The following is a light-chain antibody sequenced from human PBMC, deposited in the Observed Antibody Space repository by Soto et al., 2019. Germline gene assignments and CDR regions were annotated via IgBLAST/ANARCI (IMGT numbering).Light chain of an antibody. CDR1: QSLRSS. CDR3: QQYGGSPWT. Sequence: ETMMTQSPDTLSVSLGERATLSCRASQSLRSSLAWYQQKPGQAPRLLIYDASTRATGIPARFSGSGSGTDFTLTISRLEPEDSAVYYCQQYGGSPWTFGQGTKVDIK. CDR2: DAS. V-gene: IGKV3-20*01. J-gene: IGKJ1*01.